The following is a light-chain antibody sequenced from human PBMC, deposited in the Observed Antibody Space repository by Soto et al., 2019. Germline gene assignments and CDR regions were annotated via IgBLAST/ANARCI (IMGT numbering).Light chain of an antibody. V-gene: IGKV2-28*01. CDR2: MGS. Sequence: DIVMTQSPLSLPVTPGEPASISCRSSQSLLHSNGYTYLDWYLQKPGQSPQLLIYMGSNRASGVPDRFSGSGSGTDFTLKIRRVEAEDVGVYYCMQTLQSRTFGGGTKVEIK. CDR3: MQTLQSRT. CDR1: QSLLHSNGYTY. J-gene: IGKJ4*01.